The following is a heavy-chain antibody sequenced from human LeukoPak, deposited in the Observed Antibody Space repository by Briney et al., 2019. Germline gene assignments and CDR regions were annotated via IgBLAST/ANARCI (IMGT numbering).Heavy chain of an antibody. V-gene: IGHV3-21*01. Sequence: GGSLRLSCAASGFSFSSYRMNWVRQAPGKGLEWVSSVSNSGDYIHYADSVKGRFTISRDNAKNSLYLQMNSLRAEDTAIYYCARSILAGTGGFDYWGQGSLITVSS. CDR2: VSNSGDYI. J-gene: IGHJ4*02. D-gene: IGHD6-19*01. CDR3: ARSILAGTGGFDY. CDR1: GFSFSSYR.